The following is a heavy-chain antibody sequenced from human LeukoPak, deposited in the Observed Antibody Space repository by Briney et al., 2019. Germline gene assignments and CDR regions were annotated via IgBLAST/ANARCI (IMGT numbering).Heavy chain of an antibody. CDR1: GGSISSYY. D-gene: IGHD5-24*01. J-gene: IGHJ4*02. CDR3: ARGRRWLQSLGLFDY. V-gene: IGHV4-4*07. CDR2: IYTSGST. Sequence: SETLSLTCTVSGGSISSYYWSWIRQPAGKGLEWIRRIYTSGSTNYNPSLKSRVTMSVDTSKNQFSLKLSSVTAADTAVYYCARGRRWLQSLGLFDYWGQGTLVTVSS.